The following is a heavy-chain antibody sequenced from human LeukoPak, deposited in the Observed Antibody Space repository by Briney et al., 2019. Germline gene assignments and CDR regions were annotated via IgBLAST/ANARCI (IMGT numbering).Heavy chain of an antibody. CDR1: GFTFSSSN. CDR3: ATKYSGNVPFND. Sequence: QPGGSPRLSCAASGFTFSSSNMNWVRQAPGKGLEWISYISSSSSTIYYADSVKGRFTISRDNSKNTVYLHMNSLTAEDTAVYYCATKYSGNVPFNDWGQGTLVTVSS. J-gene: IGHJ4*02. V-gene: IGHV3-48*01. D-gene: IGHD1-26*01. CDR2: ISSSSSTI.